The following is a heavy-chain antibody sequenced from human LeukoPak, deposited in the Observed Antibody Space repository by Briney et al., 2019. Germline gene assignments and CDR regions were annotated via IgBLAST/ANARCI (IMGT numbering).Heavy chain of an antibody. J-gene: IGHJ4*02. CDR1: GGSISSYY. CDR3: AKNEKASFDY. V-gene: IGHV4-59*12. Sequence: SETLSLTCTVSGGSISSYYWSWIRQPPGKGLEWIGYIYYSGSTNYNPSLNSRVTMSVDTSKNQFSLKLSSLTAADTAVYYCAKNEKASFDYWGQGTLVTVSS. CDR2: IYYSGST. D-gene: IGHD2/OR15-2a*01.